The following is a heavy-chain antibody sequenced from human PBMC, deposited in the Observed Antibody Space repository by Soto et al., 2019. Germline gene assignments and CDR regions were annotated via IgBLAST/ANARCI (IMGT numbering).Heavy chain of an antibody. Sequence: GGSLRLSCAASGLTFSSYGMHWVRQAPGKGLEWVAVISYDGSNKYYADSVKGRFTISRDNSKNTLYLQMNSLRAEDTAVYYCAKDSSMGYYDSSGSDAFDIWGQGTMVTVSS. CDR1: GLTFSSYG. CDR3: AKDSSMGYYDSSGSDAFDI. V-gene: IGHV3-30*18. D-gene: IGHD3-22*01. CDR2: ISYDGSNK. J-gene: IGHJ3*02.